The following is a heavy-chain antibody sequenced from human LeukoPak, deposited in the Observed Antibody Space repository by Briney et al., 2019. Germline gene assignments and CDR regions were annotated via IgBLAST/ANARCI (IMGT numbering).Heavy chain of an antibody. D-gene: IGHD1-26*01. Sequence: ASVTVSCKASGYTFTDYYMHWVRQAPGQGLEWMGWINPNSGGTNYAQKFQGRVTMTRDTSISTAYMELSRLRSDDTAVYYCAREGPIVGATHLVDYWGRGTLVTVSS. V-gene: IGHV1-2*02. CDR1: GYTFTDYY. J-gene: IGHJ4*02. CDR2: INPNSGGT. CDR3: AREGPIVGATHLVDY.